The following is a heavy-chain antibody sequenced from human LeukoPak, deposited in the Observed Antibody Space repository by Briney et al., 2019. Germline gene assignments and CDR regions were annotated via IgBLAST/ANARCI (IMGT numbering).Heavy chain of an antibody. D-gene: IGHD3-22*01. V-gene: IGHV3-20*04. CDR3: AKVGPLYDSSGYYFGY. J-gene: IGHJ4*02. CDR2: INWNGRST. Sequence: PGGSLRLSCAASGFTFDDYGMGWVRQAPGKGLEWVSGINWNGRSTGYADSVKGRFTISRDNAKNSLYLQMSSLRAEDTAVYYCAKVGPLYDSSGYYFGYWGQGTLVTVSS. CDR1: GFTFDDYG.